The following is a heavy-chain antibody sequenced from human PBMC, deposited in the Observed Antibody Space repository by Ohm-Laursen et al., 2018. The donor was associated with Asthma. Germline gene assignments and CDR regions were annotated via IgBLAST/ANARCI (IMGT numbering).Heavy chain of an antibody. CDR1: GFTFSNAW. J-gene: IGHJ4*02. D-gene: IGHD3-10*01. CDR3: TPHYYATPLDFDY. Sequence: GSLRLSCAASGFTFSNAWMSWVHQAPGKGLEWVGRIKSKTDGGTTDYAAPVRGRFTISRDDSKNTLYLQMNSLKTEDTAVYYCTPHYYATPLDFDYWGQGTLVTVSS. V-gene: IGHV3-15*01. CDR2: IKSKTDGGTT.